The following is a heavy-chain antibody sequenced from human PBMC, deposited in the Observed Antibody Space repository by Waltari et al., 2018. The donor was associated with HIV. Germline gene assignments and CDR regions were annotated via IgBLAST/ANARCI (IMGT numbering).Heavy chain of an antibody. V-gene: IGHV3-74*01. CDR3: ARELRFSSGWYTPSGY. J-gene: IGHJ4*02. CDR2: INSDGSST. CDR1: GFTLSSYW. D-gene: IGHD6-19*01. Sequence: EVQLVESGGGLVQPGGSLRLSCAASGFTLSSYWMHWVRQAPGKGLVWVSRINSDGSSTSYADSVKGRFTISRDNAKNTLYLQMNSLRAEDTAVYYCARELRFSSGWYTPSGYWGQGTLVTVSS.